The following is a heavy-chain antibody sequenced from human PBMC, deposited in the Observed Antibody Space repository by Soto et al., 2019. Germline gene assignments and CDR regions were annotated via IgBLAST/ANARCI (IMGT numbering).Heavy chain of an antibody. D-gene: IGHD3-10*01. J-gene: IGHJ6*02. CDR3: ARIGCEHPGSDSYDMDV. Sequence: QVQLVQSGPEVKKAGASVKVSCKASGYSFTGYYMHWVRQAPGQGLEWMGWINPNSGVTNYAQKFQGMVTMTRDPSVSTAYMELGRLKSDDTAVYFCARIGCEHPGSDSYDMDVWGHGTTVTVSS. CDR1: GYSFTGYY. V-gene: IGHV1-2*02. CDR2: INPNSGVT.